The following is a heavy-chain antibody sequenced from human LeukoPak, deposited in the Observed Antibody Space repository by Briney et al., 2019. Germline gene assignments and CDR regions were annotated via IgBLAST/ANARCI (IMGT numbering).Heavy chain of an antibody. V-gene: IGHV1-46*01. J-gene: IGHJ4*02. Sequence: ASVKVSSKASGYTFTSYYMHWVRQAPGQGLDWRGIINLSVGSTDYEQKFQGRVTMTRDTSTNTVYMELSSLRSEDTAGYYCARDWTAYSSSGSIFDYCGQGALVTVSS. D-gene: IGHD3-22*01. CDR2: INLSVGST. CDR3: ARDWTAYSSSGSIFDY. CDR1: GYTFTSYY.